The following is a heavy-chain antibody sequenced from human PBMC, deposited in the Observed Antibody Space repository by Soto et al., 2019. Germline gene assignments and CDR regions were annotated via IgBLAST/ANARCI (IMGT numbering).Heavy chain of an antibody. Sequence: GGSLRLSCSASGFTFSSYAMYWVRQAPGKGLQFVSIITNNGDTTYYADSVKGRFTISRDNSKNTLYLQMSSLRTEDTSVYYFVKGGCRYSYYVKAVCGQGTTGTGSS. J-gene: IGHJ6*02. CDR2: ITNNGDTT. V-gene: IGHV3-64D*06. CDR1: GFTFSSYA. D-gene: IGHD1-26*01. CDR3: VKGGCRYSYYVKAV.